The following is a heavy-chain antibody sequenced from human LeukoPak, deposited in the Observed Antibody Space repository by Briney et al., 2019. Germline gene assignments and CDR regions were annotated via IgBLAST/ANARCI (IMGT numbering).Heavy chain of an antibody. D-gene: IGHD6-13*01. CDR2: IKQDGSAK. V-gene: IGHV3-7*04. Sequence: PGGSLRLSCAASGFTLSTYWMTWVRQAPGKGLEWVANIKQDGSAKYYLDSVQGRFTISRDNAKNSLYLQMNSLRAEDTALYYCVRQYNSSWLQFFDFWGQGTLVTVSS. J-gene: IGHJ4*02. CDR1: GFTLSTYW. CDR3: VRQYNSSWLQFFDF.